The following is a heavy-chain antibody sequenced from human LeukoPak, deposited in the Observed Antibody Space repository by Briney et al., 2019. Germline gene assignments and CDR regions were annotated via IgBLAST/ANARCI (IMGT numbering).Heavy chain of an antibody. J-gene: IGHJ4*02. D-gene: IGHD1-1*01. V-gene: IGHV3-23*01. CDR1: GFTFSSYA. CDR3: AKRNGGGTSYYFDY. CDR2: ISGSGGST. Sequence: GGSLRLSCAASGFTFSSYAMSWVRQAPGKGLEWVSAISGSGGSTNYADSVKGRFTISRDNSKNTLYLQMNSLRAEDTAVYYCAKRNGGGTSYYFDYWGQGTLVTVSS.